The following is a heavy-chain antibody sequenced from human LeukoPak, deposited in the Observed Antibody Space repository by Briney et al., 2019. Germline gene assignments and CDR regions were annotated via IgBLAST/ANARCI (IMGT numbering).Heavy chain of an antibody. CDR1: GGSFSGYY. V-gene: IGHV4-34*01. D-gene: IGHD2-15*01. Sequence: SETLSLTCAVYGGSFSGYYWSWTRQPPGKGLEWIGEINHSGSTNYNPSLKSRVTISVDTSKNQFSLKLGSVTAADAAVYYCARGVLNYWGRGTLVTVSS. J-gene: IGHJ4*02. CDR3: ARGVLNY. CDR2: INHSGST.